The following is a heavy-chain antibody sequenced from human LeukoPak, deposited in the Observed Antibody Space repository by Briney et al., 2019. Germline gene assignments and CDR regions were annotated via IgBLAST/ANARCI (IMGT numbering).Heavy chain of an antibody. CDR1: GGSISSSSYY. CDR2: IHYSGST. V-gene: IGHV4-39*01. CDR3: AGQIAAAGTVYFQQ. D-gene: IGHD6-13*01. J-gene: IGHJ1*01. Sequence: PSETLSLTCTVSGGSISSSSYYWGWIRQPPGKGLEWIGSIHYSGSTYYKPSLKSRVTMSVDTSKNQFSLRLSSVTAADTAVYYCAGQIAAAGTVYFQQWGQGTLVTVSS.